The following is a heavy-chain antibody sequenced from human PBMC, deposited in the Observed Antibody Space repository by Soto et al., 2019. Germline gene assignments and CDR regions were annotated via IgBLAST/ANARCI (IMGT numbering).Heavy chain of an antibody. CDR1: GFTFSTSW. J-gene: IGHJ3*02. CDR2: IKQDGSEK. Sequence: EVQLVESGGGLVQPGGSLRLSCAASGFTFSTSWMSWVRQAPGKGLEWVAHIKQDGSEKYYVDSVKGRFTISRDNAKNSLFLQMNSLRAGDTAVFFCARHIMGATTPNAFDIRGPGTMVTVSS. V-gene: IGHV3-7*01. D-gene: IGHD1-1*01. CDR3: ARHIMGATTPNAFDI.